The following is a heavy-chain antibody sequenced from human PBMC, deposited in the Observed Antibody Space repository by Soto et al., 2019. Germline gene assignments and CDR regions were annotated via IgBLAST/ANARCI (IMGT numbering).Heavy chain of an antibody. CDR1: GFTFSSYG. Sequence: GGSLRLSCAASGFTFSSYGMHWVRQAPGKGLEWVAVISYDGSNKYYADSVKGRFTISRDNSKNTRYLQMNSLRAEETAVYYCAKDTLFPQYGVHPKGYYYYYGMDVWGQGTTVTVSS. J-gene: IGHJ6*02. D-gene: IGHD4-17*01. V-gene: IGHV3-30*18. CDR2: ISYDGSNK. CDR3: AKDTLFPQYGVHPKGYYYYYGMDV.